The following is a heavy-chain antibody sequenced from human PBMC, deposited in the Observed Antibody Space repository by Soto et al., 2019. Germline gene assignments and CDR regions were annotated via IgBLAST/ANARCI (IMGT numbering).Heavy chain of an antibody. V-gene: IGHV3-21*01. CDR2: ISSTSSFI. Sequence: EVQLVESGGGLVKPGGSLRVSCAASGFTFSTYNMNWVRQAPGKGLEWVSSISSTSSFIYYADSVKGRFTISRDNAKNSLSLHMNRLRVEDTAVYYCARALRYCSGGICDPPSYYSDYWGQGTLVTVSS. D-gene: IGHD2-15*01. J-gene: IGHJ4*02. CDR1: GFTFSTYN. CDR3: ARALRYCSGGICDPPSYYSDY.